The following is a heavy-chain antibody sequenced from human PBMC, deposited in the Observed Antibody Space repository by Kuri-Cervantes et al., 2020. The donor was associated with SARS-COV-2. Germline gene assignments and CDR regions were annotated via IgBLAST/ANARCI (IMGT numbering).Heavy chain of an antibody. D-gene: IGHD2-2*01. V-gene: IGHV4-34*01. CDR3: ARGDYCSSTSCYSGWWFDP. J-gene: IGHJ5*02. Sequence: SETLSLTCAVYGGSFSGYYWSWIRQPPGKGLEWIGEINHSGSTNYNPSLKSRVTISVDTSKNQFSLKLSSVTAADTAAYYCARGDYCSSTSCYSGWWFDPWGQGTLVTVSS. CDR1: GGSFSGYY. CDR2: INHSGST.